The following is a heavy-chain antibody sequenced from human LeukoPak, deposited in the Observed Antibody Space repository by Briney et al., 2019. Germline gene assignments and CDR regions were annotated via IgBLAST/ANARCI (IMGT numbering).Heavy chain of an antibody. CDR2: ISGSGGST. V-gene: IGHV3-23*01. D-gene: IGHD2-2*01. CDR1: GFTFSSYA. J-gene: IGHJ4*02. Sequence: PGRSLRLSCAASGFTFSSYAMSWVRQAPGKGLEWVSAISGSGGSTYYADSVKGRFTISRDNSKNTLYLQMNSLRAEDTAVYYCAKGYCSSTSCRGVFDYWGQGTLVTVSS. CDR3: AKGYCSSTSCRGVFDY.